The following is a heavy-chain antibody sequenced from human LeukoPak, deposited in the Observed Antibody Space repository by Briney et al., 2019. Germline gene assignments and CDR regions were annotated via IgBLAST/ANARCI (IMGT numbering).Heavy chain of an antibody. D-gene: IGHD3-22*01. V-gene: IGHV3-30*18. J-gene: IGHJ4*02. CDR2: ISYDGSNK. CDR3: AKGHYYDSSGYFLY. Sequence: GGSLRLSCAASGFTFSSYGMHWVRQAPGKGLEWVAVISYDGSNKYYADSVKGRFTISRDNSKNTLYLQMNSLRAEDTAVYYCAKGHYYDSSGYFLYWGQGTLVTVSS. CDR1: GFTFSSYG.